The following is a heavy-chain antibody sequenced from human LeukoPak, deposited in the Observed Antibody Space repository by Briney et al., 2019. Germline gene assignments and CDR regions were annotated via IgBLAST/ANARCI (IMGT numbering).Heavy chain of an antibody. CDR2: ISGSGGST. Sequence: GGSLRLSCAASGFTFSSYAMSWVRQAPGKGLEWVSAISGSGGSTYYADSVKGRSTISRDNSKNTLYLQMNSLRAEDTAVYYCAKDWPGDGFWSGPSGGSFDYWGQGTLVTVSS. CDR3: AKDWPGDGFWSGPSGGSFDY. D-gene: IGHD3-3*01. CDR1: GFTFSSYA. J-gene: IGHJ4*02. V-gene: IGHV3-23*01.